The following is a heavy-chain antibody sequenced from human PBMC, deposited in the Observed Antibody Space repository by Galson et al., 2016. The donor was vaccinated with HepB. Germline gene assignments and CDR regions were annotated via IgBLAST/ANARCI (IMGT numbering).Heavy chain of an antibody. D-gene: IGHD5-18*01. CDR1: GFTFGNYA. V-gene: IGHV3-49*03. Sequence: SLRLSCATSGFTFGNYAMSWFRQAPGKGLEWVGFIRSKAYGGTAEYAASVKARFTISRDDSKSIAYLQMNSLKTEDTAVYSCTRARGYSFGYSDYWGQGTLVTVSS. CDR2: IRSKAYGGTA. J-gene: IGHJ4*02. CDR3: TRARGYSFGYSDY.